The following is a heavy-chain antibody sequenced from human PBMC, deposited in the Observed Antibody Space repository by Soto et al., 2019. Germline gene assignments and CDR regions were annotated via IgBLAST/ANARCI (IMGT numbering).Heavy chain of an antibody. D-gene: IGHD6-6*01. J-gene: IGHJ6*02. CDR1: GGSISSGDYY. CDR2: IHYSGST. Sequence: SETLSLTCTVSGGSISSGDYYWSWIRQPPGKGLEWIGYIHYSGSTYYNPSLKSRVTISVDTSKNQFSLKLSSVTAADTAVYYCASSIAARGYYGMDVWGQGTTVTVSS. V-gene: IGHV4-30-4*01. CDR3: ASSIAARGYYGMDV.